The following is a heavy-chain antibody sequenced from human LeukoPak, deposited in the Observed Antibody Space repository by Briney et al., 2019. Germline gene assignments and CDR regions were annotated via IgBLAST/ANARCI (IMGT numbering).Heavy chain of an antibody. D-gene: IGHD3-9*01. V-gene: IGHV3-49*03. CDR1: GFTFGDYA. CDR2: IRSKAYGGTT. J-gene: IGHJ6*02. Sequence: GGSLRLSCTASGFTFGDYAMSWFRQAPGKGLEWVGFIRSKAYGGTTEYAASVKGRFTISRDDSKSIAYLQMNSLKTEDTAVHYCQSPRELRYFDWLYNYYGMDVWGQGTTVTVSS. CDR3: QSPRELRYFDWLYNYYGMDV.